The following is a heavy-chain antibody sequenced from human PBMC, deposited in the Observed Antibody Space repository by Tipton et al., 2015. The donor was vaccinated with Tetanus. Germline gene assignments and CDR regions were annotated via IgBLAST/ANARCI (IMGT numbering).Heavy chain of an antibody. CDR3: VRDGGSSGWLAY. D-gene: IGHD6-19*01. CDR2: MYSGGDT. Sequence: SLRLSCVASGFIVSSHYMSWVRQAPGKGLEWVSVMYSGGDTYYVDSVKGRFSISGDNAKNTLYLQMNSLRVEDTAVYYCVRDGGSSGWLAYWGQGTLVTVSS. CDR1: GFIVSSHY. J-gene: IGHJ4*02. V-gene: IGHV3-53*01.